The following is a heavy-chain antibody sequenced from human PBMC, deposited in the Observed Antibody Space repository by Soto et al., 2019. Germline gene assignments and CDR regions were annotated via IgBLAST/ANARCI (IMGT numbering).Heavy chain of an antibody. CDR2: IYYSGST. Sequence: TSETLSLTCTVSGGSISSYYWSWIRQPPGKGLEWIGYIYYSGSTNYNPSLKSRVTISVDTSKNQFSLKLSSVTAADTAVYYCARAPGYYYMDVWGQGTLVTVSS. CDR3: ARAPGYYYMDV. D-gene: IGHD2-2*01. CDR1: GGSISSYY. J-gene: IGHJ6*03. V-gene: IGHV4-59*01.